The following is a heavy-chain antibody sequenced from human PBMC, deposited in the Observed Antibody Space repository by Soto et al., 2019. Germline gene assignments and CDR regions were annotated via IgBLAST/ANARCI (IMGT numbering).Heavy chain of an antibody. Sequence: ASETLSLTCTVSGGSISSGGYYWSWIRQHPGKGLEWIGYIYYSGSTYYNPSLKSRVTISVDTSKNQFSLKLSSVTAADTAVYYCARVIVVVAMNWFDPWGQGTLVTVSS. D-gene: IGHD2-15*01. CDR3: ARVIVVVAMNWFDP. CDR1: GGSISSGGYY. V-gene: IGHV4-31*03. J-gene: IGHJ5*02. CDR2: IYYSGST.